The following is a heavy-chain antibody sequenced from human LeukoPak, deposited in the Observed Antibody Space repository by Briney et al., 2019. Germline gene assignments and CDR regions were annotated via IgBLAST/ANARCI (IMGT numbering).Heavy chain of an antibody. CDR3: ASGYSYGSADY. D-gene: IGHD5-18*01. Sequence: PGGPLRLSCAASGFTFDDYAMHWVRQAPGKGLEWVSGISWNSGSIGYADSVKGRFTISRDNAKNSLYLQMNSLRAEDTALYYCASGYSYGSADYWGQGTLVTVSS. V-gene: IGHV3-9*01. CDR1: GFTFDDYA. CDR2: ISWNSGSI. J-gene: IGHJ4*02.